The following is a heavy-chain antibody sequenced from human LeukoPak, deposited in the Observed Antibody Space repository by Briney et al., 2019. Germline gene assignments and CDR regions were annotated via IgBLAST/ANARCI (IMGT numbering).Heavy chain of an antibody. V-gene: IGHV3-30*19. CDR3: ARVGRGGY. Sequence: GGSLRLSCAASGFTFSSYGMHWVRQAPGKGLEWVAVISYDGSNKYYADSVKGRFTISRDNSKNTLYLQMNSLRAEDTAVYYCARVGRGGYWGQGTLVTVSS. CDR1: GFTFSSYG. J-gene: IGHJ4*02. CDR2: ISYDGSNK. D-gene: IGHD3-10*01.